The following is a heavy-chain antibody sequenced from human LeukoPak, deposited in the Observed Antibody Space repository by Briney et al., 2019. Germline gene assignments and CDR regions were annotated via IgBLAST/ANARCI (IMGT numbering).Heavy chain of an antibody. Sequence: GAPVKVSCKTSGYTFTSYYLHWVRQAPGQGLEWMGIINPSGGSTNYAQKFQGRVTMTSDTSTSTVYMEMSSLRSENTAVYYCARAYYHDYSDYHWAPDYWGQGTLVTVSS. CDR1: GYTFTSYY. D-gene: IGHD3-22*01. J-gene: IGHJ4*02. CDR2: INPSGGST. CDR3: ARAYYHDYSDYHWAPDY. V-gene: IGHV1-46*01.